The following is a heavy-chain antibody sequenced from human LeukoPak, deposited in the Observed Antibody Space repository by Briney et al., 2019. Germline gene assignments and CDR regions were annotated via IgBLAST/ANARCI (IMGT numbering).Heavy chain of an antibody. Sequence: PGGSLRLSCAASGFTFSTFSINWAGQAPGRGLGGVSYISSSSRTIYYADSVKGRFTISRDNAKNSLYLQMNSLRAEDTAVYYCAKDNSGSYHLDYWGQGTLVTVSS. J-gene: IGHJ4*02. D-gene: IGHD1-26*01. CDR3: AKDNSGSYHLDY. CDR2: ISSSSRTI. CDR1: GFTFSTFS. V-gene: IGHV3-48*01.